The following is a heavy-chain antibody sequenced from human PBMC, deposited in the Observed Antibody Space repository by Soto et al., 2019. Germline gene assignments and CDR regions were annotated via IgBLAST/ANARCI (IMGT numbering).Heavy chain of an antibody. J-gene: IGHJ6*02. CDR1: GCSISSSSYY. Sequence: SETLSLTCTVSGCSISSSSYYWGWIRQPPGKGLEWIGSIYYSGSTYYNPSLKSRVTISLDTSKNQFSLKLSSVTAADTAVYYCAREVRVYGMDVWGQGTTVTVSS. CDR3: AREVRVYGMDV. D-gene: IGHD3-10*01. V-gene: IGHV4-39*07. CDR2: IYYSGST.